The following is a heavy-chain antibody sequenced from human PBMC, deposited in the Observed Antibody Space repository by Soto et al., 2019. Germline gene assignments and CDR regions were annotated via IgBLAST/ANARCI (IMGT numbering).Heavy chain of an antibody. CDR3: ARRAETNGWNGFGADKCYFDF. Sequence: ASVKVSCKASGYTFTSYDIYWVRQATGQGLEWMGWMNPNTGNSGYAQKFQGRVTVTSGTSINTVHMELSSLRSEDTAVYYCARRAETNGWNGFGADKCYFDFWGQGTLVTVSS. V-gene: IGHV1-8*01. CDR2: MNPNTGNS. J-gene: IGHJ4*02. CDR1: GYTFTSYD. D-gene: IGHD1-1*01.